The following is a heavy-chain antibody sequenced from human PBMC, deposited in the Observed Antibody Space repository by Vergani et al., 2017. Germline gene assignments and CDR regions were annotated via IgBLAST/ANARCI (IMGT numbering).Heavy chain of an antibody. J-gene: IGHJ4*02. V-gene: IGHV3-21*01. CDR2: ISSSSSYI. CDR1: GFTFSSYS. CDR3: TLGYCSGGSCSSPDY. Sequence: EVQLVESGGGLVKPGGSLRLSCAASGFTFSSYSMNWVRQAPGKGLEWVSSISSSSSYIYYADSVKGRFTISRDNAKNSLYLQMNSLRAEDTAVYYCTLGYCSGGSCSSPDYWGQGTLVIVSS. D-gene: IGHD2-15*01.